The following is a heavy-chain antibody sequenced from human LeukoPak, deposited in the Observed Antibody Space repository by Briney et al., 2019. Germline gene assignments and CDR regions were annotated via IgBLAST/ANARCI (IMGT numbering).Heavy chain of an antibody. J-gene: IGHJ6*02. V-gene: IGHV3-48*01. CDR1: GFTFSTYS. CDR3: ARDLDTYYGMDV. D-gene: IGHD5-18*01. CDR2: ISSRSSTI. Sequence: GGSLRLSCAASGFTFSTYSMNWVRQAPGKGLEGVSYISSRSSTIYYVDSVKGRFTISRDNAKNSLYLQMNSLRAEDTAVYYCARDLDTYYGMDVWGQGTTVTVSS.